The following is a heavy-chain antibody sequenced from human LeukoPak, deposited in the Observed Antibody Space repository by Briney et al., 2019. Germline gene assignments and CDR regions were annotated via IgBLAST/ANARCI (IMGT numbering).Heavy chain of an antibody. V-gene: IGHV5-51*01. D-gene: IGHD2-2*01. Sequence: GESLKISCKGSGYSFTSYWIGWVRQLPGKGLEWMGIIYPGDSDTRYSPSFQGQVTISADKSISTAYLQWSSLKASDTAMYYCARSGYCSSTSCYPYRGFDPWGQGTLVTVSS. CDR1: GYSFTSYW. J-gene: IGHJ5*02. CDR2: IYPGDSDT. CDR3: ARSGYCSSTSCYPYRGFDP.